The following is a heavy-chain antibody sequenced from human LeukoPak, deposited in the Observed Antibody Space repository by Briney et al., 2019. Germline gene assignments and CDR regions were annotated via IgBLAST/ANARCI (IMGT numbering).Heavy chain of an antibody. J-gene: IGHJ5*02. V-gene: IGHV1-18*01. Sequence: ASVKVSCKASGYTFTSCGISWVRQAPGQGLEWMGWISAYNGNTNYAQKLQGRVTMTTDTSTSTAYMELRSLRSDDTAVYYCARESITMVRGRGWFDPWGQGTLVTVSS. CDR1: GYTFTSCG. D-gene: IGHD3-10*01. CDR3: ARESITMVRGRGWFDP. CDR2: ISAYNGNT.